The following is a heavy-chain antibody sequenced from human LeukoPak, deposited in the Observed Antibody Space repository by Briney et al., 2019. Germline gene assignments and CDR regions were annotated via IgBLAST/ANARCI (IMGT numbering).Heavy chain of an antibody. J-gene: IGHJ5*02. Sequence: PSETLSPTCTVSGGSINGYYWSWIRQPPGRGLEWIAYIYYSGTTKYNPALQSRVTISVDTSNNQFSLKLSSVTAADTAVYYCARHGSSYYEPRYNWFDPWGQGTLVTVSS. CDR1: GGSINGYY. V-gene: IGHV4-59*08. CDR3: ARHGSSYYEPRYNWFDP. CDR2: IYYSGTT. D-gene: IGHD3-16*01.